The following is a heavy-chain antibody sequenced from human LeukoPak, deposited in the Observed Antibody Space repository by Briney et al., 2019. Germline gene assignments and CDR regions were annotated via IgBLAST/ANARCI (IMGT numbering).Heavy chain of an antibody. V-gene: IGHV1-2*02. J-gene: IGHJ4*02. CDR2: INPNSGGT. CDR1: GYTFTGYY. D-gene: IGHD5-12*01. Sequence: ASVKVSCKAPGYTFTGYYMHWVRQAPGQGLEWMGWINPNSGGTNYAQKFQGRVTMTRDTSISTAYMELSRLRSDDTAVYYCARVGGYSGYEPFDYWGQGTLVTVSS. CDR3: ARVGGYSGYEPFDY.